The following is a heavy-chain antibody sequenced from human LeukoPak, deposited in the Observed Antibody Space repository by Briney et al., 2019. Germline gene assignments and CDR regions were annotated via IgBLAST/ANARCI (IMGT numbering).Heavy chain of an antibody. D-gene: IGHD2-15*01. CDR1: GGSISSSSYY. V-gene: IGHV4-39*07. Sequence: SETLSLTCTVSGGSISSSSYYWGWIRQPPGKGLEWIVSIYYSGSTYYNPSLKSRVTISVDTSKNQFSLKLSSVTAADTAVYYCARDRTPYCSGGSCYWFDPWGQGTLVTVSS. CDR2: IYYSGST. J-gene: IGHJ5*02. CDR3: ARDRTPYCSGGSCYWFDP.